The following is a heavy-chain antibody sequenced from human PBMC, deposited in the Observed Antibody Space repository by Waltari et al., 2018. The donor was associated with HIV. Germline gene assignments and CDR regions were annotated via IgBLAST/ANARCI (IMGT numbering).Heavy chain of an antibody. Sequence: EVQLVESGGDLVQPGGSLRLSCAASGFTFSSYWMNWARQAPGKGLEGVANIKQDGSEKYYVDSVRGRFTISRDNAKNSLYLQMNSLRAGDTAVYYCARDEYSSSWSDSWGQGTLVTVSS. J-gene: IGHJ5*01. D-gene: IGHD6-13*01. V-gene: IGHV3-7*03. CDR2: IKQDGSEK. CDR1: GFTFSSYW. CDR3: ARDEYSSSWSDS.